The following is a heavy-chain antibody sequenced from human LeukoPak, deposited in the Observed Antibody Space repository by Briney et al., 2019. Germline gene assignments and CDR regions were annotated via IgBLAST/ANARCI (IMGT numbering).Heavy chain of an antibody. CDR1: GGSISSYY. CDR3: ARHEVAVAGTKLWWVSNYYYYYGMDA. J-gene: IGHJ6*02. Sequence: SETLSLTCTVSGGSISSYYWGWIRQPPGKGLEWIGSIYYSGSTYYNPSLKSRVTISVDTSKNQFSLKLSSVTAADTAVYYCARHEVAVAGTKLWWVSNYYYYYGMDAWGQGTTVTVSS. D-gene: IGHD6-19*01. V-gene: IGHV4-39*01. CDR2: IYYSGST.